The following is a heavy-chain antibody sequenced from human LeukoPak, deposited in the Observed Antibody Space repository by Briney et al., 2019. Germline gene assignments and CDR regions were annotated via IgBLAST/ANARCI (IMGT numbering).Heavy chain of an antibody. V-gene: IGHV4-31*03. D-gene: IGHD5-12*01. CDR3: ARAPYSGYGYFDY. CDR2: IYYSGST. Sequence: SQTLSLTCTVSGGSISSGGYYWSWIRQHPGNGLEWIGYIYYSGSTYYNPSLKSRVTISVDTSKNQFSLKLSSVTAADTAVYYCARAPYSGYGYFDYWGQGTLVTVSS. CDR1: GGSISSGGYY. J-gene: IGHJ4*02.